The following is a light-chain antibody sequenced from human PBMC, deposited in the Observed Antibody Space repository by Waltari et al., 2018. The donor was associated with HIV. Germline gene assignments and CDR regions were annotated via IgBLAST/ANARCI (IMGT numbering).Light chain of an antibody. CDR2: VAS. V-gene: IGKV2-28*01. Sequence: EIVMTQSPLSLPVTTGEPASISCRSSQSLLHSNGYNYLDWYVQKPGQSPQLLIYVASNRASGVPDRFSGSGSGTDFTLKISRVEADDVGVYYCMQARETPQTFGPGTRVEIK. J-gene: IGKJ3*01. CDR1: QSLLHSNGYNY. CDR3: MQARETPQT.